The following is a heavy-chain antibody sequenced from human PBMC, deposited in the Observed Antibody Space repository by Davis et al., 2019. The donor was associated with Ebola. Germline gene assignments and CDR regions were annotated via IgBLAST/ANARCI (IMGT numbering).Heavy chain of an antibody. J-gene: IGHJ5*02. V-gene: IGHV4-30-4*07. CDR2: YYYTGST. D-gene: IGHD3-22*01. CDR1: GAFVSSGGYS. CDR3: ARHVFSIIVVVMTNWFDP. Sequence: SETLSLTCAVSGAFVSSGGYSWIWIRQPPGKGLEWIGYYYYTGSTYYNPSLKSRVTIATDMSKNHFSLKLTSVAAADTAVYYCARHVFSIIVVVMTNWFDPWGQGTLVTVSS.